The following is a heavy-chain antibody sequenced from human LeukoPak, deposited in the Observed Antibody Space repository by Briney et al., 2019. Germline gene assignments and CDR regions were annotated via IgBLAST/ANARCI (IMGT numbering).Heavy chain of an antibody. D-gene: IGHD6-13*01. CDR1: EFIFSDYY. Sequence: GVLRLSCAASEFIFSDYYISWIRQAPGKGLEWISHISSSGSVKYFADSVKGRFTISRDNARNSLYLDMNSLRAEDTAVYYCAREGLYSNNWYPGYYYMDVWGKGTTVTVSS. CDR2: ISSSGSVK. CDR3: AREGLYSNNWYPGYYYMDV. V-gene: IGHV3-11*01. J-gene: IGHJ6*03.